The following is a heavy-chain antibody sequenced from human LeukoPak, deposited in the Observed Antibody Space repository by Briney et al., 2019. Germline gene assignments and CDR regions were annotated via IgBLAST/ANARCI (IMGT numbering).Heavy chain of an antibody. D-gene: IGHD1-14*01. Sequence: GGSLKLSCAASGFPFNSFWMHWVRQAPGKGLVWVSDMNEYSTTIRYADSVKGRLTISRDNSKSILYLQMNNLRAEDTAMYFCARGGVNPVDHWGQGTLVTVSS. V-gene: IGHV3-74*01. CDR1: GFPFNSFW. CDR2: MNEYSTTI. CDR3: ARGGVNPVDH. J-gene: IGHJ4*02.